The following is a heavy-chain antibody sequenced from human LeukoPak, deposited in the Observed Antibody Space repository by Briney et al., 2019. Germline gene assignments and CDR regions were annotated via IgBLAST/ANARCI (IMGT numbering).Heavy chain of an antibody. Sequence: SETLSLXCAVSGYSISSGYYWGWIRQPPGKGLEWIGYIYYSGSTNYNPSLKSRVTISVDTSKNQFSLKLSSVTAADTAVYYCARFTLNWFDPWGQGTLVTVSS. J-gene: IGHJ5*02. CDR1: GYSISSGYY. CDR2: IYYSGST. V-gene: IGHV4-61*01. CDR3: ARFTLNWFDP.